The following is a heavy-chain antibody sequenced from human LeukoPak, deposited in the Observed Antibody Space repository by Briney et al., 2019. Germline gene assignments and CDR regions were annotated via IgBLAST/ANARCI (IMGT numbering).Heavy chain of an antibody. V-gene: IGHV1-2*02. D-gene: IGHD4-17*01. CDR3: AARGSVTTPIGY. J-gene: IGHJ4*02. CDR1: GYTFTRYY. Sequence: ASVTVSCKPSGYTFTRYYMHWVRQAPGQGLKGMGWINPNSGGINYAQKFQGRVTMTRDTSISTAYMELSRLRSDDTAVYYCAARGSVTTPIGYWGQGTLVTVSS. CDR2: INPNSGGI.